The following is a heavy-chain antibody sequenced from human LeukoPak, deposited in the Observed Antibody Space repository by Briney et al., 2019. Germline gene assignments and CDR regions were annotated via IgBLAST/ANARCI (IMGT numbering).Heavy chain of an antibody. Sequence: SETLSLTCSVSGGSISGKYWSWIRQPPGKGLEWIGSIYHSGSTYYNPSLKSRVTISVDTSKNQFSLKLSSVTAADTAVYYCARFGYPDAFDIWGQGTMVTVSS. CDR1: GGSISGKY. J-gene: IGHJ3*02. D-gene: IGHD3-22*01. CDR3: ARFGYPDAFDI. CDR2: IYHSGST. V-gene: IGHV4-59*05.